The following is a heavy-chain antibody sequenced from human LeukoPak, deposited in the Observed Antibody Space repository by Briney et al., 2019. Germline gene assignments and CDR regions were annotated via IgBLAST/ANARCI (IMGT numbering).Heavy chain of an antibody. CDR2: IYHSGST. D-gene: IGHD1-26*01. CDR3: ARHNSGSYYGYFDY. Sequence: SETLSLTCAVSGYSISSGYYWGWIRQPPGKGLGWIVSIYHSGSTYYNPPLKSPVTISVDTSKNQFSLKLSSVTAADTAVYYCARHNSGSYYGYFDYWGQGTLVTVSS. J-gene: IGHJ4*02. CDR1: GYSISSGYY. V-gene: IGHV4-38-2*01.